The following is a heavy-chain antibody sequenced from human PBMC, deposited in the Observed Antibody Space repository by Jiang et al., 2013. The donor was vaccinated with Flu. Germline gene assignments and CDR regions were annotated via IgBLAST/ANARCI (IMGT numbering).Heavy chain of an antibody. D-gene: IGHD3-10*01. CDR2: INAGNGNT. V-gene: IGHV1-3*01. Sequence: SGAEVKKPGASVKVSCKASGYTFTSYAMHWVRQAPGQRLEWMGWINAGNGNTKYSQKFQGRVTITRDTSASTAYMELSSLRSEDTAVYYCARGGGYYGWFDPWGQGTLVTVSS. CDR3: ARGGGYYGWFDP. CDR1: GYTFTSYA. J-gene: IGHJ5*02.